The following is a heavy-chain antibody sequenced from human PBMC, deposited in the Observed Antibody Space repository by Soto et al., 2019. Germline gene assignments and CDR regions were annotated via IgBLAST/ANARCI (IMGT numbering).Heavy chain of an antibody. D-gene: IGHD3-16*02. Sequence: PSETLSLTCTVSGGSISSYYWSWIRQPPGKGLEWIGYIYYSGSTNYNPSLKSRVTISVDTSKNQFSLKLSSVTAADTAVYYCARVKGGWHITFGGVIVRFDAFDIWGQGTMVTVSS. J-gene: IGHJ3*02. V-gene: IGHV4-59*01. CDR1: GGSISSYY. CDR2: IYYSGST. CDR3: ARVKGGWHITFGGVIVRFDAFDI.